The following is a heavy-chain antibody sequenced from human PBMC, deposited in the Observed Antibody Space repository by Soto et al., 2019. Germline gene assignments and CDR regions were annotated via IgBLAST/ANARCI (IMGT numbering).Heavy chain of an antibody. CDR3: AKDVTSYGPRGYSSSWYGWFDP. CDR2: ASARNTNT. Sequence: EVQLLESGGGLVQPGGSLRLSCATSGFTFTSHVISWVRQAPGKGLEWVSAASARNTNTYYADSVRGRFTISRDNSKSTVYLQLDSLRVEDTAVYRCAKDVTSYGPRGYSSSWYGWFDPWGQGTLVVVSS. V-gene: IGHV3-23*01. CDR1: GFTFTSHV. D-gene: IGHD6-13*01. J-gene: IGHJ5*02.